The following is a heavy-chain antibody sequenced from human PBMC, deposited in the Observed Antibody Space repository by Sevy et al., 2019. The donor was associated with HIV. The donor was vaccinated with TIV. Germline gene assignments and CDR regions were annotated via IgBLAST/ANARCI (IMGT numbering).Heavy chain of an antibody. V-gene: IGHV3-30*18. D-gene: IGHD1-26*01. CDR1: GFTFSKYG. CDR2: ISYDGGNK. J-gene: IGHJ3*02. CDR3: AKPGKFSGSYLDAFDI. Sequence: GGSLRLSCAASGFTFSKYGMHWVRQAPGKGLEWVAVISYDGGNKYYVDSVKGRFTISKDNFKNTLYLQMNSLRAEDTAIYYCAKPGKFSGSYLDAFDIWGQGTMVTVSS.